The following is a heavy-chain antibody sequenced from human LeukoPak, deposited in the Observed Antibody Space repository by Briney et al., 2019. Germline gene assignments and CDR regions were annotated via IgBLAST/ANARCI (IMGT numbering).Heavy chain of an antibody. CDR3: ASSLPINDYGDYDTFGVAFDP. J-gene: IGHJ5*02. Sequence: PGGSLRLSCAASGFTFSSYSMNWVRQAPGKGLEWVSSISSSSSYIYYADSVKGRFTISRHNAKNSLYLQMNSLRAEDTAVYYCASSLPINDYGDYDTFGVAFDPWGQGTLVTVSS. D-gene: IGHD4-17*01. V-gene: IGHV3-21*01. CDR2: ISSSSSYI. CDR1: GFTFSSYS.